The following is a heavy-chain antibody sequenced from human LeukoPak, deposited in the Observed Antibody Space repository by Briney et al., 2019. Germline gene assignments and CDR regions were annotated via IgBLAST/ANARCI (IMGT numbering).Heavy chain of an antibody. CDR1: EFAFTSYW. Sequence: GGSLRLSCAASEFAFTSYWMSWVRQAPGKGLEWVANIKQDGSEKYYVDSVKGRFTISRDNAKNSLYLQMNSLRAEDTAVYYCARAGYSYADYWGQGTLVTVSS. CDR2: IKQDGSEK. D-gene: IGHD5-18*01. J-gene: IGHJ4*02. CDR3: ARAGYSYADY. V-gene: IGHV3-7*01.